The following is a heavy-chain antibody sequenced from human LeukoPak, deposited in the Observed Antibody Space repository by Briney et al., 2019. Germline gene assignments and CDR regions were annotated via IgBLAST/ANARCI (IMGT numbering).Heavy chain of an antibody. CDR2: IYYSGSP. J-gene: IGHJ4*02. V-gene: IGHV4-39*01. CDR1: GGSISSSSYY. Sequence: SETLSLTCTVSGGSISSSSYYWGWIRQPPGKGLEWIGYIYYSGSPNYNPSLKSRVTISVDTSKNQFSLKLTSVTAADTAVYYCARHRYSYGWVDYWGQGTLVTVSS. D-gene: IGHD5-18*01. CDR3: ARHRYSYGWVDY.